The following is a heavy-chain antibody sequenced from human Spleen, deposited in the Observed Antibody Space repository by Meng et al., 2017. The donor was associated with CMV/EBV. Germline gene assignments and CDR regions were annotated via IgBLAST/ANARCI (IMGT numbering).Heavy chain of an antibody. CDR1: GFTVSSNY. Sequence: GESLKISCAASGFTVSSNYMSWVRQAPGKGLEWVSVIYSGGSTYYADSVKGRFIISRDNSKNTLYLQMNSLRAEDTAVYYCARDVEMATISPPDYWGQGTLVTVSS. CDR2: IYSGGST. D-gene: IGHD5-24*01. CDR3: ARDVEMATISPPDY. J-gene: IGHJ4*02. V-gene: IGHV3-66*02.